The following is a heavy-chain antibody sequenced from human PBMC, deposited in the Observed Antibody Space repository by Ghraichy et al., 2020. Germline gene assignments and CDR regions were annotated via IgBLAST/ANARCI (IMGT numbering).Heavy chain of an antibody. J-gene: IGHJ4*02. CDR3: ARELAGGSPDY. V-gene: IGHV3-30-3*01. Sequence: GGSLRLSCAASGFTFSSYYMHWVRQAPGKGLEWVTLISDHHGTDKFYADSVRGRITISRDNSKNTLYLEMNSLRAEDTDVYYCARELAGGSPDYWGQGTLVTVFS. CDR1: GFTFSSYY. D-gene: IGHD2-15*01. CDR2: ISDHHGTDK.